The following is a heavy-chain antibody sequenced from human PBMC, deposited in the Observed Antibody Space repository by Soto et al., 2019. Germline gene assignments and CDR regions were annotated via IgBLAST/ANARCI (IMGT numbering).Heavy chain of an antibody. J-gene: IGHJ4*02. CDR3: AKDQSGSYPDN. CDR1: GFTFNTYG. V-gene: IGHV3-30*18. CDR2: ISYDGSNI. Sequence: PGGSLRLSCAASGFTFNTYGMHWVRQAPGKGLEWVAVISYDGSNIYYEDSVKGRFTISRDNSKNTLYLQMNSLRTEDTAVYYSAKDQSGSYPDNWGQGTLVTVSS. D-gene: IGHD1-26*01.